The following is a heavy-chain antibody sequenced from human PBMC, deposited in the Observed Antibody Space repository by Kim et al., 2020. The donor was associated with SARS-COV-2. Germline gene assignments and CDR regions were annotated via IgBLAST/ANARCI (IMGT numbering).Heavy chain of an antibody. J-gene: IGHJ4*02. CDR1: GYSISSGYY. V-gene: IGHV4-38-2*02. CDR2: IYHSGST. CDR3: ATHQQWLVESAFDY. Sequence: SETLSLTCTVSGYSISSGYYWGWIRQPPGKGLEWIGSIYHSGSTYYNPSLKSRVTISVDTSKNQFSLKLSSVTAADTAVYYCATHQQWLVESAFDYWGQGTLVTVSS. D-gene: IGHD6-19*01.